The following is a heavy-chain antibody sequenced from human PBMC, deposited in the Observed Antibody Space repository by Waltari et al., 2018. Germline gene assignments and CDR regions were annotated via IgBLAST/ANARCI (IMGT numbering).Heavy chain of an antibody. CDR2: LYSGGST. V-gene: IGHV3-53*01. D-gene: IGHD1-20*01. CDR3: ARGLGGIAGSLGF. J-gene: IGHJ4*02. Sequence: EVQLVESGGSLIQPGGSLRLSCAASGFTVSGNYMSWVRQAPGKGLEWVSSLYSGGSTYYADSGKGRFTISRDNSKNTLYLQMNSLRAEDTAVYYCARGLGGIAGSLGFWGQGTLVTVSS. CDR1: GFTVSGNY.